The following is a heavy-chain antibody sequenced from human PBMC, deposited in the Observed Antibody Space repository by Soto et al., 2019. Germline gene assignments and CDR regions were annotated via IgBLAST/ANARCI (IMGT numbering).Heavy chain of an antibody. CDR2: IYPSGST. Sequence: QVQLHESGPGLVKPSETLSLTCSVSGDSISNYYWTWIRQPAGKGLEWIGRIYPSGSTNYNPSLKSLVTMSVDTSKNQFFLKLSSVTAADTAVYSCARGWGSSWYYFHYWVQGPLVTVSS. CDR1: GDSISNYY. J-gene: IGHJ4*02. V-gene: IGHV4-4*07. D-gene: IGHD6-13*01. CDR3: ARGWGSSWYYFHY.